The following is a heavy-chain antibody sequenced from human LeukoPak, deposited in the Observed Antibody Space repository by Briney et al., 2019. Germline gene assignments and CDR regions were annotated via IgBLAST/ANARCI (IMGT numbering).Heavy chain of an antibody. CDR3: AKDRSGWFGGDFDY. J-gene: IGHJ4*02. D-gene: IGHD3-10*01. CDR2: ISGSGGST. CDR1: GFTFSSCA. Sequence: PGGSLRLSCAASGFTFSSCAMNWVRQAPGKGLEWVSAISGSGGSTYYADSVKGRFTISRDNSKNTLYLQMNSLRAEDTAVCYCAKDRSGWFGGDFDYWGQGTLVTVSS. V-gene: IGHV3-23*01.